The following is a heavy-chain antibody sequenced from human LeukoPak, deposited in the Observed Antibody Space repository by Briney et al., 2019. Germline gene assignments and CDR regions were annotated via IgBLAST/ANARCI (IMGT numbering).Heavy chain of an antibody. CDR2: ISGSGGST. J-gene: IGHJ4*02. D-gene: IGHD2-2*01. Sequence: PGGSLRLSCAASGFTFSSYAMSWVRQAPGKGLEWVSAISGSGGSTYYADSVKGRFTISRDNSKNTLYLQMNSLRAEVTAVYYCAKDRDIVVVPAGDYWGQGTLVTVSS. CDR1: GFTFSSYA. CDR3: AKDRDIVVVPAGDY. V-gene: IGHV3-23*01.